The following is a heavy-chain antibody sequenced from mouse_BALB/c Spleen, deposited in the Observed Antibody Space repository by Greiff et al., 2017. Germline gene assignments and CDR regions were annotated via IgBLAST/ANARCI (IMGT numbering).Heavy chain of an antibody. CDR3: ARDLVITTVVATDY. V-gene: IGHV1-7*01. CDR2: INPSTGYT. CDR1: GYTFTSYW. J-gene: IGHJ2*01. Sequence: QVQLQQSGAELAKPGASVKMSCKASGYTFTSYWMHWVKQRPGQGLEWIGYINPSTGYTEYNQKFKDKATLTADKSSSTAYMQLSSLTSEDSAVYYCARDLVITTVVATDYWGQGTTLTVSS. D-gene: IGHD1-1*01.